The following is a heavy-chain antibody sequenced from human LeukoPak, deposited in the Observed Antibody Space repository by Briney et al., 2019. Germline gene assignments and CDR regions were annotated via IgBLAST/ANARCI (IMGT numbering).Heavy chain of an antibody. CDR2: ISGSGGST. CDR3: AKEVGDYIYYYYGMDV. CDR1: GFTFSSYA. D-gene: IGHD4-17*01. V-gene: IGHV3-23*01. J-gene: IGHJ6*02. Sequence: GGSLRLSCAASGFTFSSYAMSWVRQAPGKGLGWVSAISGSGGSTYYADSVKGRFTISRDNSKNTLYLQMNSLRAEDTAVYYCAKEVGDYIYYYYGMDVWGQGTTVTVSS.